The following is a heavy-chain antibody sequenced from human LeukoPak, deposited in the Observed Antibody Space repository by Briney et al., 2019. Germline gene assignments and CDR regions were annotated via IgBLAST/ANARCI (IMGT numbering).Heavy chain of an antibody. J-gene: IGHJ4*02. CDR1: GGSISSGSYY. CDR3: ARTPSTSETAAGSFDY. Sequence: PSETLSLTCTVSGGSISSGSYYWSWIRQPAGKGLEWIGRIYTSGSTNYNPSLKSRVTISVDTSKNQFSLKLSSVTAADTAVYYCARTPSTSETAAGSFDYWGQGTLVTVSS. D-gene: IGHD6-13*01. CDR2: IYTSGST. V-gene: IGHV4-61*02.